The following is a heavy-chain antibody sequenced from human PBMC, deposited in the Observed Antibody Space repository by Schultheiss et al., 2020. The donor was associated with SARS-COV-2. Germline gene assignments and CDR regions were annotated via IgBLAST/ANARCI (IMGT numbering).Heavy chain of an antibody. CDR1: GFTFSSYA. D-gene: IGHD4-23*01. CDR3: ARSFGGYFDY. V-gene: IGHV3-64*02. CDR2: ISSNGGST. Sequence: GGSLRLYCAASGFTFSSYAMHWVRQAPGKGLEYVSAISSNGGSTYYADSVKGRFTISRDNSKNTLYLQMGSLRAEDMAVYYCARSFGGYFDYWGQGTLVTVSS. J-gene: IGHJ4*02.